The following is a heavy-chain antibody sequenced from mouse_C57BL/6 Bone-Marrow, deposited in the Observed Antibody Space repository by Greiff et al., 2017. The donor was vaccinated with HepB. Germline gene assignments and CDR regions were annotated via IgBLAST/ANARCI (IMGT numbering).Heavy chain of an antibody. CDR3: ARRKARYYYGSSYWYFDV. Sequence: QVQLQQPGAELVMPGASVKLSCKASGYTFTSYWMHWVKQRPGQGLEWIGEIDPSDSYTNYNQKFKGKSTLTVDKSSSTAYMQLSSLTSEDSAVYYCARRKARYYYGSSYWYFDVWGTGTTVTVSS. J-gene: IGHJ1*03. D-gene: IGHD1-1*01. V-gene: IGHV1-69*01. CDR1: GYTFTSYW. CDR2: IDPSDSYT.